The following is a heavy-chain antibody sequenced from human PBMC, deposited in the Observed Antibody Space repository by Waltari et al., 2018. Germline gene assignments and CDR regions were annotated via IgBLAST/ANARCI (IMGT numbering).Heavy chain of an antibody. D-gene: IGHD6-6*01. CDR2: INPNNGDT. CDR1: GYTFTGHY. V-gene: IGHV1-2*02. Sequence: QVQLVQSGAEVKKPGASVKVSCQASGYTFTGHYVHWIRQAPGQGLESVGWINPNNGDTKYAEKFQGGVTMTSDTSITIVYLELTRLRSDDTAVYYCARGTDGQLGRGDWGQGTLVTVSS. CDR3: ARGTDGQLGRGD. J-gene: IGHJ4*02.